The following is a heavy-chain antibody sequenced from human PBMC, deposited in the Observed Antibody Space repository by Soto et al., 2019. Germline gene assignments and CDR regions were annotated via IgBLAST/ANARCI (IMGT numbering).Heavy chain of an antibody. CDR2: IYWDDDK. CDR1: GFSLSTTGEG. Sequence: KESGPTLVKPTQTLTLTCTFSGFSLSTTGEGVGWIRQPPGKALEWLALIYWDDDKLYSPSLKSRLSITRASSKNQVVLTMTDTDPVDTATYLCAFCRDGAYVIFDPWGQGTLVIVSS. J-gene: IGHJ5*02. CDR3: AFCRDGAYVIFDP. V-gene: IGHV2-5*02. D-gene: IGHD2-21*01.